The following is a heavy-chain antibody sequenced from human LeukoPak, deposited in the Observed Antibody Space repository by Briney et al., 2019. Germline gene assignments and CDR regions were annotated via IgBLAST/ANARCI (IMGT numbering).Heavy chain of an antibody. CDR2: MNPNSGNT. CDR1: VYTFTSYD. D-gene: IGHD3-22*01. CDR3: ARGKVAYYDSSVVPNWFDP. V-gene: IGHV1-8*03. J-gene: IGHJ5*02. Sequence: ATEKFPCNTSVYTFTSYDITRVRQATAQGLEWMGWMNPNSGNTGYAQKLQGRVTITRNTSMSTAYMELSSLRSEDTAVYYCARGKVAYYDSSVVPNWFDPWGQGTLVTVSS.